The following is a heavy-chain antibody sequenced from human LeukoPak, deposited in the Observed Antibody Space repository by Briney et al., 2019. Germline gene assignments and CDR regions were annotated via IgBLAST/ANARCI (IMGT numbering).Heavy chain of an antibody. Sequence: PSETLSLTCTVSGGSISSYYWNWIRQPPGKGLEWVGYIFYSGTTHYNPSLKSRVTISVDTSKNQFSLKLSSVTAADTAVYYCARASWNPTGPFDYWGQGTLVAVSS. CDR2: IFYSGTT. V-gene: IGHV4-59*01. J-gene: IGHJ4*02. CDR1: GGSISSYY. D-gene: IGHD1-1*01. CDR3: ARASWNPTGPFDY.